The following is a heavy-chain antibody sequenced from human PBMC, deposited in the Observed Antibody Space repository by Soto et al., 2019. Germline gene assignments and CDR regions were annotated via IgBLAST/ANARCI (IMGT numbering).Heavy chain of an antibody. D-gene: IGHD2-2*01. V-gene: IGHV1-46*01. Sequence: ASVKVSCKASGFSFSDYFMHWVRQAPGQGLEWMGIINPSGDSRNYAQKFQGRVTITRDTSTSTVYMDPRSLRSDDTAVYYCASGDCSSTSCYRTLYYYYGMDVWGQGTTVTVSS. CDR2: INPSGDSR. J-gene: IGHJ6*02. CDR1: GFSFSDYF. CDR3: ASGDCSSTSCYRTLYYYYGMDV.